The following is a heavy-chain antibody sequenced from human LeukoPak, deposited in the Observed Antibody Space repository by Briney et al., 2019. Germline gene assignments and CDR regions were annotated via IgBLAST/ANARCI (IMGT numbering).Heavy chain of an antibody. V-gene: IGHV4-59*01. D-gene: IGHD6-6*01. CDR1: GYSISSYY. CDR3: ARRHVEYSSSLDPYYFDY. J-gene: IGHJ4*02. Sequence: PSETLSLTCTVSGYSISSYYWTWIRQPPGKGLEWIGYLDYSGSTNYNPSLKSRVTISVDTSKNQFSLKLSSVTAADTAVYFCARRHVEYSSSLDPYYFDYWGQGTLVTVPS. CDR2: LDYSGST.